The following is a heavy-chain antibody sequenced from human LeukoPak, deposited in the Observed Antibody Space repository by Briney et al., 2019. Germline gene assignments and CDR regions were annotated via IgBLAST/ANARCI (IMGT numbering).Heavy chain of an antibody. CDR2: IKHDGSEK. CDR3: ARGAGRVAATATGSFDI. J-gene: IGHJ3*02. V-gene: IGHV3-7*05. Sequence: QPGGLLILSCAAPGFTFRSSWMSWVRQPPGKGLEWVANIKHDGSEKYYVDSVEGRFSVTRAYAKNSAYLQMNSLRAEDTAVYYCARGAGRVAATATGSFDIWGQGTVVTDSS. D-gene: IGHD6-13*01. CDR1: GFTFRSSW.